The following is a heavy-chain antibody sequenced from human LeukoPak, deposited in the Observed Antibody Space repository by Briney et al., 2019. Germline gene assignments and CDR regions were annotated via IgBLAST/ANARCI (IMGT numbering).Heavy chain of an antibody. J-gene: IGHJ4*02. CDR1: LFTFSSYA. CDR3: AKAQPKSRSVGGMGY. Sequence: GGSLRLSCAASLFTFSSYAMSWVRQAPGKGLEWVSPVTGGGGSTYYADSVKGRFTISRDNSKNTLYLQMSSLRADDTAVYYCAKAQPKSRSVGGMGYWGQGTLVTVSS. V-gene: IGHV3-23*01. CDR2: VTGGGGST. D-gene: IGHD3-16*01.